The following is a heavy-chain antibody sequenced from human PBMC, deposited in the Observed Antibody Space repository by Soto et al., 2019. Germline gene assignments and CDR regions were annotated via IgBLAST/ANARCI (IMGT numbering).Heavy chain of an antibody. V-gene: IGHV1-18*01. CDR3: ARDWDDFWSGYYGYFDY. CDR2: ISAYNGNT. CDR1: GYTFTSYG. Sequence: ASVKVSCKASGYTFTSYGISWLRQAPGQGLEWMGWISAYNGNTNYAQKLQGRVTMTTDTSTSTAYMELRSLRSDDTAVYYCARDWDDFWSGYYGYFDYWGQGTLVTVSS. D-gene: IGHD3-3*01. J-gene: IGHJ4*02.